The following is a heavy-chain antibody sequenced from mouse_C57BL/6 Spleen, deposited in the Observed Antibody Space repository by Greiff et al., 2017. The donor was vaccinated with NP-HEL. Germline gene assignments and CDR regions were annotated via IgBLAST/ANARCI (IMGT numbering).Heavy chain of an antibody. V-gene: IGHV1-63*01. CDR1: GYTFTNYW. CDR2: IYPGGGYT. CDR3: ARYDLPYYAMDY. D-gene: IGHD2-12*01. J-gene: IGHJ4*01. Sequence: QVQLQQSGAELVRPGTSVKMSCKASGYTFTNYWIGWAKQRPGHGLEWIGNIYPGGGYTNYNEKFKGKATLTADKSSSTAYMQFSSLTSEDSAIYYCARYDLPYYAMDYWGQGTSVTVSS.